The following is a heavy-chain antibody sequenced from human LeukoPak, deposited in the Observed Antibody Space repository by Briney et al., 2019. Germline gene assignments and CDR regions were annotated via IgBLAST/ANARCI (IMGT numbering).Heavy chain of an antibody. Sequence: KTSETLSLTCAVYGGSFSGYYWSWIRQPPGKELEWIGEINHSGSTNYNPSLKSRVTISVDTSKNQFSLKLSSVTAADTAVYYCAIAVSWVNAFDIWGQGTMVTVSS. D-gene: IGHD5/OR15-5a*01. CDR3: AIAVSWVNAFDI. CDR1: GGSFSGYY. V-gene: IGHV4-34*01. CDR2: INHSGST. J-gene: IGHJ3*02.